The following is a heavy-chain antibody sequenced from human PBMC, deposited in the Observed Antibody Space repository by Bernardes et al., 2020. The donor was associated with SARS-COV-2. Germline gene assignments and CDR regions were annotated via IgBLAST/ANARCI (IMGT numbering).Heavy chain of an antibody. CDR2: IYYSGST. Sequence: SETLSLTCTVSGGSISSGGYYWSWIRQHPGKGLEWIGYIYYSGSTYYNPSLKSRVTISVDTSKNQFSLKLSSVTAADTAVYYCARAPITMIVVVNAFDIWGQGTMVTVSS. CDR3: ARAPITMIVVVNAFDI. D-gene: IGHD3-22*01. J-gene: IGHJ3*02. V-gene: IGHV4-31*03. CDR1: GGSISSGGYY.